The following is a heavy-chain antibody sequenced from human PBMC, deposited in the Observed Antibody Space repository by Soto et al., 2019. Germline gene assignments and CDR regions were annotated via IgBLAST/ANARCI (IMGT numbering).Heavy chain of an antibody. V-gene: IGHV4-39*01. J-gene: IGHJ3*02. CDR1: GGSISSRSYY. CDR3: ARQSIPIGEVVARDGFDI. D-gene: IGHD3-16*02. Sequence: QLQLQESGPGLVKPSETLSLTCSVSGGSISSRSYYWAWIRQPPGKGLEWIGTFFFSGSTDYNPSVKSRVTISADTSKSQLSLKLGSVTAADTAVYYCARQSIPIGEVVARDGFDIWGQGTMVTVSS. CDR2: FFFSGST.